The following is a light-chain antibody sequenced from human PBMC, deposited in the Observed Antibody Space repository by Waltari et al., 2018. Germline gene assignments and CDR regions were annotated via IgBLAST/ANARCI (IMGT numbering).Light chain of an antibody. CDR3: QSYVSSRPGSWV. CDR2: GNT. Sequence: QSGLTQPPSLPAAPGQWVTILYTGRSPNIAPGCDVHWHQQLPGTAPKLLIYGNTNRPSGGPDRFSGSKSGTSGSLAITGLQAEDEAYYYCQSYVSSRPGSWVFGGGTKLTV. V-gene: IGLV1-40*01. J-gene: IGLJ3*02. CDR1: SPNIAPGCD.